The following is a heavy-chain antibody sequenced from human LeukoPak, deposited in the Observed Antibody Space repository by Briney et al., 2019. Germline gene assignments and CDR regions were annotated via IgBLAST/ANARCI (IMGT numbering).Heavy chain of an antibody. CDR3: AKERVSSGMMEGVLHM. D-gene: IGHD2-8*01. CDR1: GFTFSSYA. Sequence: GGSLRLSCAASGFTFSSYAMHWVRQAPGKGLEWVAVISYDGSNKYYADSVKGRFTISRDNSKNTLYLQMNSLRAEDTAVYYCAKERVSSGMMEGVLHMWGQGTTVSVSS. CDR2: ISYDGSNK. J-gene: IGHJ3*02. V-gene: IGHV3-30-3*02.